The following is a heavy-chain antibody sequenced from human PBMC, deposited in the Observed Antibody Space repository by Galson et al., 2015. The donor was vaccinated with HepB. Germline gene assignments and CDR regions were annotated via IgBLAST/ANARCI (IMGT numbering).Heavy chain of an antibody. J-gene: IGHJ2*01. CDR1: GSTFRSYD. D-gene: IGHD3-10*01. CDR2: IGKGGDT. Sequence: SLRLSCAVSGSTFRSYDMHWVRQVIGKGLEWVSAIGKGGDTYYAGSVKGRFTISRDNAKSSLYLQMNSLRAEDTAVYYCARSDFGRGYWYFDLWGRGTLVTVSS. CDR3: ARSDFGRGYWYFDL. V-gene: IGHV3-13*01.